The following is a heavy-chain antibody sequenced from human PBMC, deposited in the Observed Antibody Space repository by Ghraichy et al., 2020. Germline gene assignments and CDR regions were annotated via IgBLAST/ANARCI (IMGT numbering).Heavy chain of an antibody. D-gene: IGHD1-14*01. CDR3: ARGARNPDL. CDR1: GIIFSCCR. CDR2: IKEDGSET. V-gene: IGHV3-7*01. Sequence: GGSLRLSCAASGIIFSCCRMRWVLQAPGKGLEWVAVIKEDGSETYYVDSVKGRFTISRDNAQNSLYLQMNSLRVEDTAVYYCARGARNPDLWGQGALVTVSS. J-gene: IGHJ5*02.